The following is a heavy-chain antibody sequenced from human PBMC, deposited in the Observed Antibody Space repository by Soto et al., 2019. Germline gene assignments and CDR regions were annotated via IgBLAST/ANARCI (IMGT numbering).Heavy chain of an antibody. CDR1: GYTFTGYY. CDR3: ARGSIVVVPAAMFKFDP. V-gene: IGHV1-2*04. D-gene: IGHD2-2*01. J-gene: IGHJ5*02. Sequence: ASVKVSCKASGYTFTGYYMHWVRQAPGQGLEWMGWINPNSGGTNYAQKFQGWVTMTRDTSISTAYMELSRLRSDDTAVYYCARGSIVVVPAAMFKFDPWGQGTLVTVSS. CDR2: INPNSGGT.